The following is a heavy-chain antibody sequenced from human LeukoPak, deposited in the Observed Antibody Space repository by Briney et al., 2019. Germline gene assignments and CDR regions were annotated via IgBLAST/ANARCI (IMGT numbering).Heavy chain of an antibody. CDR1: GYSFTTYY. V-gene: IGHV1-46*01. CDR2: IKPSGSSI. D-gene: IGHD6-19*01. CDR3: ARVRDSDWYFDY. Sequence: ASVKVSCKASGYSFTTYYMHWVRQAPGQRLEWMGIIKPSGSSISSTQKFQDRVTMTRDTFTSTVYMELSSVRSEDTGVYYCARVRDSDWYFDYWGQGTLVTVSS. J-gene: IGHJ4*02.